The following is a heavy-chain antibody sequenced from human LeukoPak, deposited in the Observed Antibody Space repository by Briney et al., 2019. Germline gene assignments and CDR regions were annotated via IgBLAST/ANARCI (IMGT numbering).Heavy chain of an antibody. D-gene: IGHD5-24*01. CDR2: INPHSGGT. J-gene: IGHJ4*02. V-gene: IGHV1-2*02. CDR1: GYSFTDYL. Sequence: ASVKVSRKASGYSFTDYLMHWVRQAPGQGLEWMGWINPHSGGTSSAQKFQGRVTMTRDTSISTTYMELSTLRSDDTAVYYCARDRNGDGFAYFDYWGQGTLVTVSS. CDR3: ARDRNGDGFAYFDY.